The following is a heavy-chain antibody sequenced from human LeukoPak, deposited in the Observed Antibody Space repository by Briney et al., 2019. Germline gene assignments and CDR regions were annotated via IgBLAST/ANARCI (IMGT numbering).Heavy chain of an antibody. V-gene: IGHV4-59*08. CDR1: GGSISSYY. J-gene: IGHJ4*02. CDR3: ARLSRGTSYYYGSAYVDY. Sequence: PSETLSLTCTVSGGSISSYYWSWIRQPPGKGLEWIGYIYYSGSTNYNPSLKSRVTISVDTSKNQFSLKLSSVTAADTAVYYCARLSRGTSYYYGSAYVDYWGQGTLVTVSS. CDR2: IYYSGST. D-gene: IGHD3-10*01.